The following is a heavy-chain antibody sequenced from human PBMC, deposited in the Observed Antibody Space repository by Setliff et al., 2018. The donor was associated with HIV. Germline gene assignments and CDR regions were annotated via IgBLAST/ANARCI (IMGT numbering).Heavy chain of an antibody. V-gene: IGHV7-4-1*02. Sequence: ASVKVSCKASGYTFTSYAMNWVRQAPGQGLEWMGWINTNTGNPTYAQGFTGRFVFSVDTSVTTAYVQISSLKADDTAVYYCARALYGDYGGDINWLDPWGQGTLVTVSS. CDR3: ARALYGDYGGDINWLDP. CDR2: INTNTGNP. CDR1: GYTFTSYA. J-gene: IGHJ5*02. D-gene: IGHD4-17*01.